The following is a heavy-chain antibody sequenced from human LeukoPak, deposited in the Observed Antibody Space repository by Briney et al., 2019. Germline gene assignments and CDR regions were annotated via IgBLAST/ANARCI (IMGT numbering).Heavy chain of an antibody. J-gene: IGHJ3*02. Sequence: ASVKVSCKASGYTFTGYYMHWVRQAPGQGLEWMGWINPNSGGTNYAQKFQGRVTMTRDTSISTAYMELSRLRSDDTAVYYCARAGAHDYVWGDAFDIWGQGAMVTVSS. CDR3: ARAGAHDYVWGDAFDI. CDR2: INPNSGGT. V-gene: IGHV1-2*02. D-gene: IGHD3-16*01. CDR1: GYTFTGYY.